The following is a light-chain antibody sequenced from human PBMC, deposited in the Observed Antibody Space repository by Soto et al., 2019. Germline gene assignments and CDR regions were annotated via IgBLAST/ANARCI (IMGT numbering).Light chain of an antibody. J-gene: IGKJ5*01. CDR3: QQYKSWPRIT. Sequence: EIVMTQSPATLSVSPGEGVALSCRASQSVPSRIAWYQQKPGQAPRLLIYGASTRATGVPDRFSGTGSGTDFTLSISSLKSEDYAIYYCQQYKSWPRITFGQGTRLGL. CDR1: QSVPSR. CDR2: GAS. V-gene: IGKV3-15*01.